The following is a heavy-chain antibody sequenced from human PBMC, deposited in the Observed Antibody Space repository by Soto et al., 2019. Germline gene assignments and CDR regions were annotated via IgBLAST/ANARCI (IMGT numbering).Heavy chain of an antibody. CDR3: ARHFYYDSSGYLSGNFDY. CDR1: GGSLSSYY. V-gene: IGHV4-59*08. CDR2: IYYSGST. D-gene: IGHD3-22*01. Sequence: PSETLSLTCVVSGGSLSSYYWSWIRQPPGKGLEWIGYIYYSGSTNYNPSLKSRVTISVDTSKNQFSLKLSSVTAADTALYYCARHFYYDSSGYLSGNFDYWGQGTLVTVSS. J-gene: IGHJ4*02.